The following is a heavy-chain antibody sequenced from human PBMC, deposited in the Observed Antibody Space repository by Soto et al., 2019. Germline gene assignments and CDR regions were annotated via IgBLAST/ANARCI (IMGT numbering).Heavy chain of an antibody. CDR2: IYYSGST. CDR1: GGCISSGDYY. J-gene: IGHJ4*02. Sequence: QVQLQESGPGLVKPSQTLSLTCTVSGGCISSGDYYWSWIRQPPGKGLEWIGSIYYSGSTYYNPSLKSRVAISVDTSKNQFSLKLNSVTAADTAVYYCASRHSSPYFDYWGQGTLVTVSS. D-gene: IGHD6-13*01. CDR3: ASRHSSPYFDY. V-gene: IGHV4-30-4*01.